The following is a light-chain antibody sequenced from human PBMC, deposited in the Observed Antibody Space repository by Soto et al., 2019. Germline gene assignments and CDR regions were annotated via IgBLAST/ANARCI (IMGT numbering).Light chain of an antibody. J-gene: IGKJ1*01. CDR1: QRLGTKF. V-gene: IGKV3-20*01. Sequence: IVLTQSPYTLSLSPLELATLSFRSIQRLGTKFLASYQQNAGQAPRLLIYGTSTRATGIPDRFSGSGSGTAFTLPISRLEPEDFAVYYCQQYSNSLPWTFGRGTKVDIK. CDR3: QQYSNSLPWT. CDR2: GTS.